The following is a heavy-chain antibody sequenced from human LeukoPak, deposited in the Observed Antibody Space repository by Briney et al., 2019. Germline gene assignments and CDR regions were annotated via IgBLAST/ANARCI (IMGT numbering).Heavy chain of an antibody. CDR2: IIPIFGTA. J-gene: IGHJ3*02. V-gene: IGHV1-69*01. CDR1: GGTFSSYA. D-gene: IGHD2-15*01. CDR3: ARVVLDTVVVVAPAAFDI. Sequence: SVKVSCKASGGTFSSYAISWVRQAPGQGLEWMGGIIPIFGTANYAQKFQGRVTITADESTSTAYMELSSLRSEDTAVYYCARVVLDTVVVVAPAAFDIWGQGTMVTVSS.